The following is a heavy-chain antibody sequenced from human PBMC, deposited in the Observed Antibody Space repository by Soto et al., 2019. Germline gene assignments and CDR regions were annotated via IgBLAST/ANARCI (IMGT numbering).Heavy chain of an antibody. CDR3: ARDRHQLLSDYYYYYMDV. CDR1: GFTFSSYG. J-gene: IGHJ6*03. D-gene: IGHD2-2*01. Sequence: GGSLRLSCAASGFTFSSYGMHWVRQAPGKGLEWVAVIWYDGSNKYYADSVKGRFTISRDNSKNTLYLQMNSLRAEDTAVYYCARDRHQLLSDYYYYYMDVWGKGTTVTVSS. V-gene: IGHV3-33*01. CDR2: IWYDGSNK.